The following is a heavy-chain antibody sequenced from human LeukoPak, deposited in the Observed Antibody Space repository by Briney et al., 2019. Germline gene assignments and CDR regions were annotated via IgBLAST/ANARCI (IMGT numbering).Heavy chain of an antibody. J-gene: IGHJ4*02. CDR3: ANDWGRLPY. V-gene: IGHV3-23*01. CDR2: ISGSGHST. CDR1: GFTFSNAW. D-gene: IGHD7-27*01. Sequence: GGSLRLSCAASGFTFSNAWMSWVRQAPGKGLEWISAISGSGHSTYYAHSVKGRFIISRDNSKIMLYLQMNSLKAEDTAVYYCANDWGRLPYWGQGTLVTVSS.